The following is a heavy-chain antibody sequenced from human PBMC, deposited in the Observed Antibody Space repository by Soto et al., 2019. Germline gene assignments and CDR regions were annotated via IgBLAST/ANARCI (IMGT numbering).Heavy chain of an antibody. V-gene: IGHV3-48*01. CDR1: GFSFSRYS. Sequence: EVQLVESGGGLVQPGGSLRLSCAASGFSFSRYSMNWVRQAPGKGLEWVSYISSSGSTIYYADSVKGRFTISRDNAKKSLYVQMNSLRAEDTAVYYCARDIAATGLFDYWGQGTLVTVSS. CDR3: ARDIAATGLFDY. CDR2: ISSSGSTI. J-gene: IGHJ4*02. D-gene: IGHD6-25*01.